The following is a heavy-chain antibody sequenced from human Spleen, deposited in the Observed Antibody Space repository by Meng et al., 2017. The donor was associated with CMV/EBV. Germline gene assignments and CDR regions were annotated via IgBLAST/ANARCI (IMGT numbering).Heavy chain of an antibody. Sequence: ASVKVSCKASGYTFTTYYIHWVRQAPGQGLEWMGIINPSSGTTRNAQKFQGRITLTRDTSTSTVYMELSSLRSEDTAVYYCATRSPGYSGYDLSNYGMDVWGQGTTVTVSS. D-gene: IGHD5-12*01. V-gene: IGHV1-46*01. J-gene: IGHJ6*02. CDR1: GYTFTTYY. CDR3: ATRSPGYSGYDLSNYGMDV. CDR2: INPSSGTT.